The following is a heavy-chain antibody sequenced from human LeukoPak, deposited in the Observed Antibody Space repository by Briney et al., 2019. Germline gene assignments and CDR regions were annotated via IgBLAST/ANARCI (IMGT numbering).Heavy chain of an antibody. V-gene: IGHV4-4*07. J-gene: IGHJ6*03. CDR3: ARGLDGYSYGPLPYYYMDV. D-gene: IGHD5-18*01. CDR2: IYTSGST. CDR1: GGSISSYY. Sequence: SETLSLTCTVSGGSISSYYWSWIRQPAGKGLEWIGRIYTSGSTNYNPSLKSRVTMSVDTSKNQFSLKLSSVAAADTAVYYSARGLDGYSYGPLPYYYMDVWGKGTTVTVSS.